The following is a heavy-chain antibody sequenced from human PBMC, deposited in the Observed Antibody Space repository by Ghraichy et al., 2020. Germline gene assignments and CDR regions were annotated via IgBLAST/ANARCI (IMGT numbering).Heavy chain of an antibody. CDR3: ARDFDPRTYGGNWGTSGFDP. D-gene: IGHD4-23*01. V-gene: IGHV1-46*03. CDR2: INPSGGST. J-gene: IGHJ5*02. CDR1: GYTFTSYY. Sequence: ASVKVSCKASGYTFTSYYMHWVRQAPGQGLEWMGIINPSGGSTSYAQKFQGRVTMTMDTSTSTVYMELSSLRSEDTAVYYCARDFDPRTYGGNWGTSGFDPWGQGTLVTVSS.